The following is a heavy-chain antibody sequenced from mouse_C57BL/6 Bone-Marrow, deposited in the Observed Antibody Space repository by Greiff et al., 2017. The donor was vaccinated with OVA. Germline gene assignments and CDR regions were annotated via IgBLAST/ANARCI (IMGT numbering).Heavy chain of an antibody. J-gene: IGHJ1*03. Sequence: QVQLKESGAELARPGASVKLSCKASGYTFTSYGISWVKQRTGQGLEWIGEIYPRSGNTYYNEKFKGKATLTADKSSSTAYMELRSLTSEDSAVYFCARYTTVVAKRWYFDVWGTGTTVTVSS. V-gene: IGHV1-81*01. CDR1: GYTFTSYG. CDR2: IYPRSGNT. CDR3: ARYTTVVAKRWYFDV. D-gene: IGHD1-1*01.